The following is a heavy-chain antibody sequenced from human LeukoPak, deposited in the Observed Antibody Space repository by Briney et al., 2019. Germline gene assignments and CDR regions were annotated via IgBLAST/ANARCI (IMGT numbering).Heavy chain of an antibody. CDR3: AKDLDSGYDYYFDY. Sequence: SCKASGYTFTVYYMHWVRQAPGKGLEWVAVISYDGSNKYYADAVKGRFTISRDNSKNTLYLQMNSLRAEDTAVYYCAKDLDSGYDYYFDYWGQGTLVTVSS. CDR2: ISYDGSNK. V-gene: IGHV3-30*18. CDR1: GYTFTVYY. D-gene: IGHD5-12*01. J-gene: IGHJ4*02.